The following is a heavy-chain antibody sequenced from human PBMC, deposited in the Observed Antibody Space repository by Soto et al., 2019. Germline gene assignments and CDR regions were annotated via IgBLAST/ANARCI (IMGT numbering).Heavy chain of an antibody. J-gene: IGHJ4*02. CDR3: ARALYSGSDLAY. CDR1: GGSISSGGYY. V-gene: IGHV4-31*03. D-gene: IGHD1-26*01. CDR2: ISYSGST. Sequence: QVQLQESGPGLVKPSQTLSLTCTVSGGSISSGGYYWSWIRQHPGKGLEWIGYISYSGSTYYNPSLKNRRTISVDTSQNQFSLKLSSVTAADTAVYNCARALYSGSDLAYLGQGSRGTVSA.